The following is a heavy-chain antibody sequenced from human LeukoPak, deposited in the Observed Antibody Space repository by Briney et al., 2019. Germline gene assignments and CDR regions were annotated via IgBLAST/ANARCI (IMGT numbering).Heavy chain of an antibody. Sequence: SETLSLTCTVSGGSIINYYWSWIRQSPGKGLEWIAYISYAGSTHYNPSLKSRVTISVDTSKNQFSLKLSSVTAADTAVYYCARDRGSQPFIDYWGQGTLVTVSS. D-gene: IGHD1-26*01. CDR2: ISYAGST. V-gene: IGHV4-59*01. J-gene: IGHJ4*02. CDR1: GGSIINYY. CDR3: ARDRGSQPFIDY.